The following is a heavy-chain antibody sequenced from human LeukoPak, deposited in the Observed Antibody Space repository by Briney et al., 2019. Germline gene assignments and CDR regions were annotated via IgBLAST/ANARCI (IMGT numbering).Heavy chain of an antibody. D-gene: IGHD3-16*01. V-gene: IGHV3-23*01. CDR2: ITSRGIT. J-gene: IGHJ1*01. CDR3: AKDSDWGRYDD. CDR1: GFIFSHYG. Sequence: GGTLRLSCAASGFIFSHYGMNWVRQAPGKGLEWVSGITSRGITYYADSVRGRFTVSRDNSKNMVWLQMSSLRAEDTAVYYCAKDSDWGRYDDWGQGALVTVSS.